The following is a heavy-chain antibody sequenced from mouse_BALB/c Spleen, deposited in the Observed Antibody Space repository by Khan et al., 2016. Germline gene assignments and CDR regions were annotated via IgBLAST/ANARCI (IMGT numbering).Heavy chain of an antibody. Sequence: EVELVESGGGLVKPGGSLKLSCAASGYTFSDYYMYWVSQTQGKRLEWVATISPGGSYTYYHDRVKGRFTISRDNAKSTPYLQMSSLKSEDTAMYYCAREGFGRWFTYWGQGTLVTVSA. J-gene: IGHJ3*01. CDR3: AREGFGRWFTY. CDR1: GYTFSDYY. V-gene: IGHV5-4*02. CDR2: ISPGGSYT.